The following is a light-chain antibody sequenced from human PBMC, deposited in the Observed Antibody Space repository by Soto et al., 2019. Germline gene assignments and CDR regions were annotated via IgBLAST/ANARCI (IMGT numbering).Light chain of an antibody. V-gene: IGKV3-11*01. CDR3: QQRNRWPLT. J-gene: IGKJ4*01. Sequence: EIVLTQSPVTLSLSPGERATLSCRASHSVSSDLLWYQQKPGQSPRLLISDASNRSTGIPARFSGSGYGTDFILTIRSLEPEDFAVYYCQQRNRWPLTFGGGTRMEIK. CDR2: DAS. CDR1: HSVSSD.